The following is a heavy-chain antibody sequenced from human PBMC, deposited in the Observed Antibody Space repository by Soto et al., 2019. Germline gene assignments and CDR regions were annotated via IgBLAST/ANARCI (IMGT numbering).Heavy chain of an antibody. V-gene: IGHV4-59*08. D-gene: IGHD3-22*01. CDR3: ARYSSIKYDSSGYLDY. CDR2: IYYSGST. Sequence: PSETLSLTCTVYGGCISSSNWSWIGQPPGKGLEWIGYIYYSGSTNYNPSLKSRVTISVDTSKNQFSLKLSSVTAADTAVYYCARYSSIKYDSSGYLDYWGVGTLVTVS. CDR1: GGCISSSN. J-gene: IGHJ4*02.